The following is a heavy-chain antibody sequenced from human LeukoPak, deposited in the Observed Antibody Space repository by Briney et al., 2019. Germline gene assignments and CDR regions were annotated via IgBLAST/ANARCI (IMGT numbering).Heavy chain of an antibody. CDR1: GGTFSSYA. J-gene: IGHJ4*02. Sequence: SVKVSCKASGGTFSSYAISWVRQAPGQGLEWMGGIIPIFGTANYAQKFQGRVTITADKSTSTAYMELSSLRSEDTAVYYCASEGSPDDYGGNSPAFDYWGQGTLVTVSS. D-gene: IGHD4-23*01. CDR2: IIPIFGTA. CDR3: ASEGSPDDYGGNSPAFDY. V-gene: IGHV1-69*06.